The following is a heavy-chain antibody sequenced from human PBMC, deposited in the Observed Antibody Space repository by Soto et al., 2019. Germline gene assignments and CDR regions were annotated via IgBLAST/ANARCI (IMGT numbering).Heavy chain of an antibody. V-gene: IGHV3-23*01. CDR1: GFSFSSYA. J-gene: IGHJ5*02. D-gene: IGHD3-9*01. Sequence: GGSLRLSCAASGFSFSSYAMSWVRQAPGKGLEWVSAISGSGGSTYYADSVKGRFTISRDNSKNTLYLQMNSLRAEDTAVYYCEKVPMGVLLYFDWHGEIWFDPWCQGTLVTVS. CDR2: ISGSGGST. CDR3: EKVPMGVLLYFDWHGEIWFDP.